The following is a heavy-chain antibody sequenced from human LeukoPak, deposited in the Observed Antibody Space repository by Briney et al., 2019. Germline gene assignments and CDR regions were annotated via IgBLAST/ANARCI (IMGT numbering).Heavy chain of an antibody. V-gene: IGHV3-30-3*01. Sequence: GSLRLSCAASGFTFSSYAMHWVRQAPGKGLEWVAVISYDGSNKYYADSVKGRFTISRDNSKNTLYLQMNSLRAEDTAVYYCARESTSERPGCWGQGTLVTVSS. CDR1: GFTFSSYA. CDR3: ARESTSERPGC. CDR2: ISYDGSNK. J-gene: IGHJ4*02. D-gene: IGHD5/OR15-5a*01.